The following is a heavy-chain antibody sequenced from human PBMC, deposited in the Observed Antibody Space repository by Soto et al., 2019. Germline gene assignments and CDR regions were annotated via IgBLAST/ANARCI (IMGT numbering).Heavy chain of an antibody. Sequence: QVQLVESGGGVVQPGRSLRLSCAASGFTFSSYGMHWVRQAPGKGLEWVAVISYDGSNKYYADSVKGRFTTSRDNTKNTLYLQMNSLRAEDPAVYYCAKISRPSSGWGYYYYSGMDVWGQGTTVTVSS. J-gene: IGHJ6*02. CDR1: GFTFSSYG. V-gene: IGHV3-30*18. D-gene: IGHD6-19*01. CDR3: AKISRPSSGWGYYYYSGMDV. CDR2: ISYDGSNK.